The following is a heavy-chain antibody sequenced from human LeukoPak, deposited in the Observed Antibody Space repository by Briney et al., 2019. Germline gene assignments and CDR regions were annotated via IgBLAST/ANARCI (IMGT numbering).Heavy chain of an antibody. V-gene: IGHV3-23*01. CDR1: GFIFSNYA. J-gene: IGHJ4*02. Sequence: GGSLRLSCVGSGFIFSNYAVSWVRQAPGKGLEWVSGMTGGGTTYYADNVKGRFTTFRDNSKNTLYLQMSSLRAEDTAVYYCAKGSRSIAVDNLCDYWGQGTLVTVSS. CDR3: AKGSRSIAVDNLCDY. CDR2: MTGGGTT. D-gene: IGHD6-6*01.